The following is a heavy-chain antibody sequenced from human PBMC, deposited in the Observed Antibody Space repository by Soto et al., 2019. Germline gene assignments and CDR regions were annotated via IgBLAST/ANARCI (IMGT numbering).Heavy chain of an antibody. D-gene: IGHD4-17*01. V-gene: IGHV4-31*03. Sequence: QVQLQESGPGLVKPSQILSFTCTVSGGSISSRYYYWSWIRQQPGKGLTWIGYIYYSGSTYYNPSLKSRVTISVDTSKNQFSLKLSSVTAADTAVYYCARVPIRDEYGDYVDYWGQGTLVTVS. J-gene: IGHJ4*02. CDR1: GGSISSRYYY. CDR3: ARVPIRDEYGDYVDY. CDR2: IYYSGST.